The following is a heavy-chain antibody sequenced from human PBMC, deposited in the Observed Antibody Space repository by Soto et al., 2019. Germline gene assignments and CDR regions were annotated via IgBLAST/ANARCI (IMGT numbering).Heavy chain of an antibody. J-gene: IGHJ4*02. Sequence: VQLVESGGGLVKPGGSLRLSCAASGFTFSSYGMHWVRQAPGKGLEWVAVISYDGSNKYYADSVKGRFTISRDNSKNTLYLQMNSLRAEDTAVYYCAKDLYYYDSSGYYYWGQGTLVTVSS. CDR3: AKDLYYYDSSGYYY. D-gene: IGHD3-22*01. V-gene: IGHV3-30*18. CDR2: ISYDGSNK. CDR1: GFTFSSYG.